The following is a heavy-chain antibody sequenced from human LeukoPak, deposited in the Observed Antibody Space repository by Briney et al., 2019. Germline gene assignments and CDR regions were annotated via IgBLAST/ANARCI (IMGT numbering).Heavy chain of an antibody. V-gene: IGHV4-59*08. CDR2: VSYSGST. Sequence: KTSETLSLTCTVSDDSISTFYWSWIRQPPGKGLEWMGYVSYSGSTKYNPSLKSRITISSDTSKSQFSLKVNSVTAADTAVYYCARLPGTGSYGWFDPWGQGTVVMVSS. J-gene: IGHJ5*01. D-gene: IGHD3-10*01. CDR3: ARLPGTGSYGWFDP. CDR1: DDSISTFY.